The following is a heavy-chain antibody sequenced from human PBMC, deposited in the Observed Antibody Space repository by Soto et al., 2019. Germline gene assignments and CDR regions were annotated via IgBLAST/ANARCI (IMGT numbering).Heavy chain of an antibody. V-gene: IGHV4-4*02. J-gene: IGHJ4*02. CDR3: ASQGWQQHPGYYFDY. Sequence: PSETLSITCAFSVGSISSSNWWSWFCQPPGKGLEWIGEMYHSGSTNYNPSLKSRVTISVDKSKNQFSLKLSSVTAADTAVYYCASQGWQQHPGYYFDYWGQGTRVTVSS. CDR1: VGSISSSNW. CDR2: MYHSGST. D-gene: IGHD6-13*01.